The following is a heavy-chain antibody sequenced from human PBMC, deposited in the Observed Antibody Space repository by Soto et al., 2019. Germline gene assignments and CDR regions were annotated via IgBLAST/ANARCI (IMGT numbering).Heavy chain of an antibody. D-gene: IGHD3-10*01. V-gene: IGHV4-34*01. Sequence: SETLSLTCAVYGGSFSGYYWSWIRQPPGKGLEWIGEINHSGSTNYNPSLKSRVTISVDTSKNQFSLKLSSVTAADTAVYYCARGKITMVRGGGWFDPWGQGTLVTVSS. J-gene: IGHJ5*02. CDR3: ARGKITMVRGGGWFDP. CDR1: GGSFSGYY. CDR2: INHSGST.